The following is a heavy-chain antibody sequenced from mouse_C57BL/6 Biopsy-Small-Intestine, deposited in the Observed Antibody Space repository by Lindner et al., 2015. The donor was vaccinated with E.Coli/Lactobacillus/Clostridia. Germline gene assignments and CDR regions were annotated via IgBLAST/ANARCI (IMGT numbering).Heavy chain of an antibody. Sequence: VQLQESGAELAKPGASVKLSCKASGYTFTSYWMHWVKQRPGQGLEWIGYINPSSGYTKYNQKFKDKATLTADKSSSTAYMQLKSLTSEDSAVYYCARWAGTAYWYFDVWGTGTTVTVSS. CDR2: INPSSGYT. J-gene: IGHJ1*03. D-gene: IGHD4-1*01. CDR3: ARWAGTAYWYFDV. V-gene: IGHV1-7*01. CDR1: GYTFTSYW.